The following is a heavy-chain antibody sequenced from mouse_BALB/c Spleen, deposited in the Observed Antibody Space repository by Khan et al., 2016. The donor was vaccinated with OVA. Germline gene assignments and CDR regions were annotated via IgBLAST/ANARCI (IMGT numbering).Heavy chain of an antibody. D-gene: IGHD1-1*01. CDR3: GSNYFGSSTWFPY. V-gene: IGHV2-6-7*01. CDR2: MWGDGST. CDR1: GFSLADHG. J-gene: IGHJ3*01. Sequence: QVQLKESGPGLVAPSQSLSIACTVSGFSLADHGVNWVRQPPGKGLEWRGMMWGDGSTDYNSALRSRLSISKDNSKSQVFLKMNSLQTDDTARYYCGSNYFGSSTWFPYWGQGTLVTVSA.